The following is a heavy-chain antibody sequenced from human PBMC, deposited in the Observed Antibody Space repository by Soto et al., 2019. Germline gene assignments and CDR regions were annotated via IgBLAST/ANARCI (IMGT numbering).Heavy chain of an antibody. CDR3: AKDLDIVVVPAASLHLDAFDI. CDR1: GFTFSSYA. Sequence: GGSLRLSCAASGFTFSSYAMTWVRQAPGKGLEWVSAISGSGGITYYADSVKGRFTISRDNSKNTLYLQMNSLRAEDTAVYYCAKDLDIVVVPAASLHLDAFDIWGQGTLVTVSS. J-gene: IGHJ3*02. CDR2: ISGSGGIT. D-gene: IGHD2-2*03. V-gene: IGHV3-23*01.